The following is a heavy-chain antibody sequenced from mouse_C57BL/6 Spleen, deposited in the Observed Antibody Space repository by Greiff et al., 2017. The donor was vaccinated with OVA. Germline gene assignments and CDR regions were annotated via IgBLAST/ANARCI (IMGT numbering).Heavy chain of an antibody. J-gene: IGHJ1*03. CDR2: ISSGGDYI. V-gene: IGHV5-9-1*02. CDR1: GFTFSSYA. D-gene: IGHD1-1*01. CDR3: TRDGDYYGSSPVYFDV. Sequence: EVQLVESGEGLVKPGGSLKLSCAASGFTFSSYAMSWVRQTPEKRLEWVAYISSGGDYIYYADTVKGRFTISRDNARNTLYLQMSSLKSEDTAMYYCTRDGDYYGSSPVYFDVWGTGTTVTVSS.